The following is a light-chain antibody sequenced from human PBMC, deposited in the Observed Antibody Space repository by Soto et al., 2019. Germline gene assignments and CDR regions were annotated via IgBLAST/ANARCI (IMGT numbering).Light chain of an antibody. V-gene: IGLV2-11*01. J-gene: IGLJ1*01. CDR2: DVT. CDR1: SSDVGGYNS. CDR3: CSYAGTYSFV. Sequence: QSALTQPRSVSGSPGQSVTISCTGTSSDVGGYNSVSWYQQHPGKAPKLMIYDVTKRPSGVPDRFSGSKSGNTASLTISRLQTEDEADYYCCSYAGTYSFVFGTGTKVT.